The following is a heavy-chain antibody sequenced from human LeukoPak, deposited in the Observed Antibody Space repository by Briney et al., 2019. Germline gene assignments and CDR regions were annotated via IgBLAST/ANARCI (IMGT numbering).Heavy chain of an antibody. CDR2: ISYDGSNK. CDR3: ASSSSWDAFDI. D-gene: IGHD6-13*01. J-gene: IGHJ3*02. CDR1: GITFSSYA. Sequence: GRSLRLSCAASGITFSSYAMHWVRQAPGKGLEWVAVISYDGSNKYYADSVKGRFTISRDNSKNTLYLQMNSLRAEDTAVYYCASSSSWDAFDIWGQGTMVTVSS. V-gene: IGHV3-30*04.